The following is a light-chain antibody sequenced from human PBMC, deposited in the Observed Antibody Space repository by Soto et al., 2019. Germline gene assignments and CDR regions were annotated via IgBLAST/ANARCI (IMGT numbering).Light chain of an antibody. V-gene: IGKV1-5*03. CDR2: KAS. CDR3: QQYNGYSYT. J-gene: IGKJ2*01. CDR1: QSIGSW. Sequence: DIQMTQSPSTLSASVGDRVTITCRASQSIGSWLAWYQQKPGKAPNLLIYKASSLQSGVPSRFSGSGSGTEFTLTISSLQPDDFATHYCQQYNGYSYTFGQGTKLEIK.